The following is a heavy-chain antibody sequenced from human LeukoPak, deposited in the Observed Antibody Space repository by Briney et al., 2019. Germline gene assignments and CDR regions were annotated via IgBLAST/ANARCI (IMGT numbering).Heavy chain of an antibody. V-gene: IGHV3-11*01. J-gene: IGHJ4*02. CDR1: GFTFSDYY. Sequence: GGSLRLSCAASGFTFSDYYMSWIRQAPGKGLEWVSSISDIGTTIYYGDSVKGRFTVSRDNAKNSLYLQMNSLRVEDTAVYYCARDVGIYSEPVSFVLWGQGTLVTVSS. CDR2: ISDIGTTI. CDR3: ARDVGIYSEPVSFVL. D-gene: IGHD2-21*01.